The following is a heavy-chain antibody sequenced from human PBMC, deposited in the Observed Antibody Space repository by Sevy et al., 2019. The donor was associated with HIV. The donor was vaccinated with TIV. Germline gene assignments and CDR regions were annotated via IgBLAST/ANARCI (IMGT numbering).Heavy chain of an antibody. CDR3: ARAVQDGDIVVVVAARPNWFDP. V-gene: IGHV4-38-2*02. Sequence: SETLSLTCTVSGYPISSGYYWGWIRQPPGKGLEWIGSIYHSGSTYYNPSLKSRVTISVDTSKNQFSLKLSSVTAADTAVYYCARAVQDGDIVVVVAARPNWFDPWGQGTLVTVSS. CDR2: IYHSGST. CDR1: GYPISSGYY. D-gene: IGHD2-15*01. J-gene: IGHJ5*02.